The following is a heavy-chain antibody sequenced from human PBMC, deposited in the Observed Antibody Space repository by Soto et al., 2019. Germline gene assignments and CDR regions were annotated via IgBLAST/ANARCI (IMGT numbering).Heavy chain of an antibody. CDR1: GYTFTSQG. D-gene: IGHD3-16*01. J-gene: IGHJ4*02. CDR3: ARVVGGGYYFDY. CDR2: ISPYNGNT. V-gene: IGHV1-18*01. Sequence: QVQVVQSGAEVKKPGASVKVSCKASGYTFTSQGISWVRQAPGQGLEWMGWISPYNGNTKYVQKFQGRVTMTTDTATTPAYLELKSLRSDDTAVYYCARVVGGGYYFDYWGQGTLVTVSS.